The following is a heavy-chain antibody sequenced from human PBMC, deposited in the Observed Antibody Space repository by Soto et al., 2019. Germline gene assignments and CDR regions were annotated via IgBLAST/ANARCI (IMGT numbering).Heavy chain of an antibody. J-gene: IGHJ4*02. CDR2: IYYSGST. V-gene: IGHV4-39*01. CDR1: GGSISSSSYY. D-gene: IGHD1-26*01. Sequence: SETLSLTCTVSGGSISSSSYYWGWIRQPPGKGLEWIGSIYYSGSTYYNPSLKSRVTISVDTSKNQFSLKLSSVTAADTAVYYCARQDGSYSAYYFDYWGQGTLVTVSS. CDR3: ARQDGSYSAYYFDY.